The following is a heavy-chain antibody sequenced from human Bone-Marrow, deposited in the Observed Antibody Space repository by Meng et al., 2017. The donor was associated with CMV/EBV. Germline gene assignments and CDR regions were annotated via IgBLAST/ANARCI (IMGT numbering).Heavy chain of an antibody. D-gene: IGHD2-15*01. J-gene: IGHJ5*02. CDR1: GGSISSSSYY. Sequence: SETLSLTCTVSGGSISSSSYYWSWIRQPPGKGLEWIGSIYYSGSTYYNPSLKSRVTISVDTSKNQFSLKLSSVTAADTAVYYCARHGVMVVPYNWFDPWGQGTLVTVSS. V-gene: IGHV4-39*01. CDR3: ARHGVMVVPYNWFDP. CDR2: IYYSGST.